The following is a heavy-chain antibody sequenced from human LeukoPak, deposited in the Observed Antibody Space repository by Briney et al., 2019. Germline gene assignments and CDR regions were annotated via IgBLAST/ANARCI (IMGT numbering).Heavy chain of an antibody. V-gene: IGHV3-30*04. CDR3: ARDHWFDP. CDR2: ISYDGSNK. Sequence: GGSLRLSCAASGFTFSSYAMHWVRQAPGKGLEWVAVISYDGSNKYYADSVKGRFTISRDNSKNTLYLQMSSLRSEDTAVYYCARDHWFDPWGQGTLVTVSS. J-gene: IGHJ5*02. CDR1: GFTFSSYA.